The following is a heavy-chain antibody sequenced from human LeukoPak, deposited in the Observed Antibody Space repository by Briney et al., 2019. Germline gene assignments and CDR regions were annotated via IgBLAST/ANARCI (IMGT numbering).Heavy chain of an antibody. V-gene: IGHV3-23*01. CDR1: GLTFSIYG. J-gene: IGHJ4*02. D-gene: IGHD3-10*01. Sequence: GGSLRLSCAASGLTFSIYGMTWVRQAPGKGLEWVSSISGSGGSTYYADSVKGRFTISRDNSKNTVYLQMNSLRAEDTAVYYCAKVTAENMVRGVGGFDYWGQGTLVTVSS. CDR2: ISGSGGST. CDR3: AKVTAENMVRGVGGFDY.